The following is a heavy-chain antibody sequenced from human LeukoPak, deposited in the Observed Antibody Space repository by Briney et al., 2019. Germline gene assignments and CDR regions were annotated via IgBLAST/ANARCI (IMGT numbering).Heavy chain of an antibody. CDR2: FYYSGST. D-gene: IGHD1-26*01. Sequence: PSETLSLTCTASGGSISSYYWSWIRQPPGKGLEWIGYFYYSGSTHYNPSLKGRVTISVDTSKNQFSLKLSSVTAADTAVYYCAREVGATGYYFDYWGQGTLVTVSS. V-gene: IGHV4-59*01. CDR1: GGSISSYY. CDR3: AREVGATGYYFDY. J-gene: IGHJ4*02.